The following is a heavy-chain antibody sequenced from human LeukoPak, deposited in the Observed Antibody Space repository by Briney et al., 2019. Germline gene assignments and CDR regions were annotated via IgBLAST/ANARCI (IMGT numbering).Heavy chain of an antibody. CDR3: ALWGYFDSSGRHF. Sequence: TSETLSLTCTVSGDSISSYYWSWTRQPAGKGLEWIGRIYTSGSTNYNPSLKSRVTISVDTSKNQFSLNLNSVTAADTAVYYCALWGYFDSSGRHFWGQGTLVTVSS. J-gene: IGHJ4*02. V-gene: IGHV4-4*07. CDR2: IYTSGST. D-gene: IGHD3-22*01. CDR1: GDSISSYY.